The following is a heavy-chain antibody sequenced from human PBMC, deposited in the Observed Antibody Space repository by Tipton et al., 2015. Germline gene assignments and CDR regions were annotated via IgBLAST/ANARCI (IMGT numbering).Heavy chain of an antibody. Sequence: TLSLTCSVSGASISSSNYYWDWVRQPPGKGLEWIGNTYDSGRTSYNPSLRSRVTISADVSQNLFSRRRSSVTAADTAVYYCAREVRHCAGGSCYSLDHWGQGALVTVSS. D-gene: IGHD2-15*01. CDR3: AREVRHCAGGSCYSLDH. CDR1: GASISSSNYY. V-gene: IGHV4-39*02. CDR2: TYDSGRT. J-gene: IGHJ4*02.